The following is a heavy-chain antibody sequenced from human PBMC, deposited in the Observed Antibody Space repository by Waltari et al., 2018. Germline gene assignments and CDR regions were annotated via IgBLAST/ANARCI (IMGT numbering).Heavy chain of an antibody. CDR1: GGSIRSSSYY. CDR3: ARGTPPKYSSSWYGVDY. Sequence: QLQLQESGPGLVKPSETLSLTCTVSGGSIRSSSYYWGWIRQTPGKGLEWIGSIYYSGITYYNPSLKSRVTISVDTSKNQFSLKLSSVTAADTAVYYCARGTPPKYSSSWYGVDYWGQGTLVTVSS. V-gene: IGHV4-39*01. D-gene: IGHD6-13*01. CDR2: IYYSGIT. J-gene: IGHJ4*02.